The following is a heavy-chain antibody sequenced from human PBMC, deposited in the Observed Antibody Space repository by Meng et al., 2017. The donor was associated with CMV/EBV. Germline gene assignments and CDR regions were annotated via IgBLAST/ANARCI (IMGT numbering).Heavy chain of an antibody. D-gene: IGHD2-2*02. CDR1: GYTFTSYD. V-gene: IGHV1-8*03. J-gene: IGHJ6*02. Sequence: ASVKVSCKASGYTFTSYDINWVRQATGQGLEWMGWMNPNSGNTGYAQKFQGRVTITRNTSISTAYMELSSLRSEETAVYYCARGEGFDCSSTSCYIYYYYYYGMDVWGQGTTVTVSS. CDR3: ARGEGFDCSSTSCYIYYYYYYGMDV. CDR2: MNPNSGNT.